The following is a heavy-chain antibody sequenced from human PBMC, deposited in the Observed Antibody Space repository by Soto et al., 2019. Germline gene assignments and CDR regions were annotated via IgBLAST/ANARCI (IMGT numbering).Heavy chain of an antibody. D-gene: IGHD2-2*01. V-gene: IGHV4-30-2*01. CDR1: GGSISSGGYS. Sequence: QLQLQESGSGLVKPSQTLSLTCAVSGGSISSGGYSWSWIRQPPGKGLEWIGYIYPSGSTYYNPSLKSRGPISVDRSQNQFFLKPRSVTAGDTAVYLCARVPTPWGQGTLVTVSS. CDR3: ARVPTP. CDR2: IYPSGST. J-gene: IGHJ5*02.